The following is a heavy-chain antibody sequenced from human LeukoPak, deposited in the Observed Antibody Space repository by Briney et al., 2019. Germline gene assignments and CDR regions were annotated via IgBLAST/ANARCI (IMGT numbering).Heavy chain of an antibody. CDR2: IGAFNGYT. CDR1: GYTFTSYA. Sequence: ASVKVSCKASGYTFTSYAMHWVRQAPGQGLEWMGWIGAFNGYTNYAQKLQGRVTLTTDTSTSTVYMHLRSLRPDDTAVYYCAREMGARAWFDPWGQGTLVTVSS. J-gene: IGHJ5*02. D-gene: IGHD3-16*01. V-gene: IGHV1-18*01. CDR3: AREMGARAWFDP.